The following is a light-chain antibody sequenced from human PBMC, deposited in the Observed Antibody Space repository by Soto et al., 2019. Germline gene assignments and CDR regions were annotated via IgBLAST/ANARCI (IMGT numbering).Light chain of an antibody. CDR3: QQYNSWPLT. CDR2: GAS. Sequence: ETAMTQSPATLSVSPGERVTLSCRASQSVRSSVAWYQQKPGQAPRLLIFGASTRATGFPARFSGSESGTEFTLTISSLQSEDVAVYYCQQYNSWPLTFGQGTKVEIK. J-gene: IGKJ1*01. V-gene: IGKV3-15*01. CDR1: QSVRSS.